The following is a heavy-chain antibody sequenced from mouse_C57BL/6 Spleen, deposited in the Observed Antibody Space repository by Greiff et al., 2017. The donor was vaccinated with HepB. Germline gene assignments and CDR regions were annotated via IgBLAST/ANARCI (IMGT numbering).Heavy chain of an antibody. J-gene: IGHJ1*03. CDR3: ARDWSYGSSYWYFDV. V-gene: IGHV5-4*01. D-gene: IGHD1-1*01. Sequence: EVKLMESGGGLVKPGGSLKLSCAASGFTFSSYAMSWVRQTPETRLEWVATISDGGSYTYYPDNVKGRFTISRDNAKNNLYLQMSHLKSEDTAMYYCARDWSYGSSYWYFDVWGTGTTVTVSS. CDR2: ISDGGSYT. CDR1: GFTFSSYA.